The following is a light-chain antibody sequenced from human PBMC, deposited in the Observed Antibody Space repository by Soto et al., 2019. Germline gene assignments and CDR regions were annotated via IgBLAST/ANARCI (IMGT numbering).Light chain of an antibody. CDR3: SSYTSSLTVV. CDR1: SSDVGGYNY. V-gene: IGLV2-14*01. Sequence: SALTQPASVSGSPGQSITISCTGTSSDVGGYNYVSWYQQHPGKAPKLMIYEVSNRPSGVSNRFSGSKSGNTAFLTISGLQAEDEADYYCSSYTSSLTVVFGGGTKLTVL. CDR2: EVS. J-gene: IGLJ2*01.